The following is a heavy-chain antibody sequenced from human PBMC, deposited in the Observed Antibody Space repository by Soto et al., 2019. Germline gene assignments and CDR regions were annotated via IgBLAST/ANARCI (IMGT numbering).Heavy chain of an antibody. CDR2: IKEDGSGK. J-gene: IGHJ6*02. Sequence: EVQLVESGGGLVQPWGSLRLSCAASGFTFSNYWMSWFRQSPVNGLEGVANIKEDGSGKYYPNSVKGRFTISRDNAKKSLYLQRNSLRAEDTAVYYWTRGSGRVDVWCQGTTGTVSS. V-gene: IGHV3-7*03. CDR3: TRGSGRVDV. CDR1: GFTFSNYW.